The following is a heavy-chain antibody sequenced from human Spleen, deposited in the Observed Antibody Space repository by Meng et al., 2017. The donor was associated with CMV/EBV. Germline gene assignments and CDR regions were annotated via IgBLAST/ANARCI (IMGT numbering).Heavy chain of an antibody. CDR1: GYTFNSYH. Sequence: ASVKVSCKASGYTFNSYHMHWVRQAPGQGLEWMGIINPSYGSTTYAQKFQGRVTMTRDTSTSTVYMELSSLRSEDTAVYYCAKDLTSGYDHYSYYGMDVWGQGTTVTVSS. J-gene: IGHJ6*02. V-gene: IGHV1-46*02. CDR3: AKDLTSGYDHYSYYGMDV. CDR2: INPSYGST. D-gene: IGHD5-12*01.